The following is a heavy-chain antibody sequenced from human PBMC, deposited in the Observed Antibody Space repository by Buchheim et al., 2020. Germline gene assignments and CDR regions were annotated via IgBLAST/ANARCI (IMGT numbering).Heavy chain of an antibody. D-gene: IGHD3-22*01. CDR1: GGSISSYY. CDR2: IYYSGST. Sequence: QVQLQESGPGLVKPSETLSLTCTVSGGSISSYYWSWIRQPPGKGLEWIGYIYYSGSTNYNPSLKSRVTISVDTSKNQFSLKLSSVTAADTAVYYCARGILGYYHSVPLPFDYWGQRAL. V-gene: IGHV4-59*01. J-gene: IGHJ4*02. CDR3: ARGILGYYHSVPLPFDY.